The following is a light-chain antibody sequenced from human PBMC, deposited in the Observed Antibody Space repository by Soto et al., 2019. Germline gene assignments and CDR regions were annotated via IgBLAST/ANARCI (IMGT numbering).Light chain of an antibody. V-gene: IGKV3D-20*02. J-gene: IGKJ5*01. CDR1: QSVSSRY. CDR3: QQRSNWPIT. Sequence: VMTQSQVTLSLFPGQRATLSCRASQSVSSRYLAWYQQKPGQAPGLFIYGASSRATGIPDRFSGSVSGTDVTITISRLEKEDGAVYYCQQRSNWPITFCQGTRLEIK. CDR2: GAS.